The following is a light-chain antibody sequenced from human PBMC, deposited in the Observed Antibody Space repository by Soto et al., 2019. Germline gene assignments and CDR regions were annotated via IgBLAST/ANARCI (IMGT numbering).Light chain of an antibody. Sequence: DIQMTQSPSSLSASVGDRVTITCRASRGIYDYLAWYQQKPVKAPKLLIYAASTLEAGVPSRFSGSGSGTDFTLTISSLQPEDVATYYCHKYNSALLTFGQGTRLEIK. CDR2: AAS. J-gene: IGKJ5*01. V-gene: IGKV1-27*01. CDR1: RGIYDY. CDR3: HKYNSALLT.